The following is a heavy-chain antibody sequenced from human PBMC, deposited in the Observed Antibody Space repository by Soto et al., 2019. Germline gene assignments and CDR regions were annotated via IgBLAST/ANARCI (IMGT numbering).Heavy chain of an antibody. Sequence: GGSLRLSCAASGFTFSNAWVNWVRQAPGKGLEWVGHIKTKTDGGTTDYAAPVKGRFSISRDDSKNMLYLQMNRLKIEDTAVYYCTGTAFGPAGMDVWGQGTTVTVS. CDR1: GFTFSNAW. CDR3: TGTAFGPAGMDV. CDR2: IKTKTDGGTT. D-gene: IGHD3-3*01. V-gene: IGHV3-15*07. J-gene: IGHJ6*02.